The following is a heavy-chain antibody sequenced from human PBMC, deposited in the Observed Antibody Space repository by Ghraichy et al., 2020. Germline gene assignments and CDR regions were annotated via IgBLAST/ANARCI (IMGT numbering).Heavy chain of an antibody. CDR3: ARDRGVETTVYYGMDV. J-gene: IGHJ6*02. CDR1: GFTFSSYA. D-gene: IGHD4-17*01. CDR2: ISYDGSNK. Sequence: GGSLNISCAASGFTFSSYAMHWVRQAPGKGLEWVAVISYDGSNKYYADSVKGRFTISRDNSKNTLYLQMNSLRAEDTAVYYCARDRGVETTVYYGMDVWGQGTTVTVSS. V-gene: IGHV3-30*04.